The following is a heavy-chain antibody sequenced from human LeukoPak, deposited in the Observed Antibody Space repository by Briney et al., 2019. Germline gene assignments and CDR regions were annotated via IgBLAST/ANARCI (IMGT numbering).Heavy chain of an antibody. CDR1: GYTFTGYY. CDR3: ARDSEGTMIVPQDAFDI. D-gene: IGHD3-22*01. V-gene: IGHV1-2*02. Sequence: GASVKVSCKASGYTFTGYYMHWVRQAPGQGLEWMGWINPNSGGTNYAQKFQGRVTMTRDTSISTAYMELSRLRSDDTAVYYCARDSEGTMIVPQDAFDIWGQGTMVTVSS. J-gene: IGHJ3*02. CDR2: INPNSGGT.